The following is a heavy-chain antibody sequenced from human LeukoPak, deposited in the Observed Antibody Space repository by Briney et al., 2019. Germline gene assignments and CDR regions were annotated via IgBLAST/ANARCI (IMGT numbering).Heavy chain of an antibody. J-gene: IGHJ2*01. V-gene: IGHV4-59*01. Sequence: SEILSLTCTVSGGSISTYYWSWIRQPLGKGLEWIGYVYYSGTTNYKYKSSLKSRVTISVDTSKNQFSLRLSSVTAADTAVYYCARSDRDLWYFDHWGRGTLVTVSS. CDR3: ARSDRDLWYFDH. CDR1: GGSISTYY. CDR2: VYYSGTT.